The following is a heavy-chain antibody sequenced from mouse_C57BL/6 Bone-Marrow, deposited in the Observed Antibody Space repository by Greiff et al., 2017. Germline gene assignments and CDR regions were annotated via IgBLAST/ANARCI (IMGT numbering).Heavy chain of an antibody. J-gene: IGHJ4*01. CDR1: GFTFSDYG. CDR3: ANAYYAMDY. CDR2: ISSGSSTI. Sequence: EVKVEESGGGLVKPGGSLKLSCAASGFTFSDYGMHWVRQAPEKGLEWVAYISSGSSTIYYADTVKGRFTISRDNAKNTLFLQMTSLRSEDTAMYYCANAYYAMDYWSQGTSVTVSS. V-gene: IGHV5-17*01.